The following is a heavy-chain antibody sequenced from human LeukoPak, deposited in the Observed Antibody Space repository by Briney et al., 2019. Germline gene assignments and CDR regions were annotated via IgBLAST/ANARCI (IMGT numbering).Heavy chain of an antibody. CDR1: GGSISSYY. CDR3: ARGRRRGYYFDY. V-gene: IGHV4-59*01. J-gene: IGHJ4*02. D-gene: IGHD3-10*01. Sequence: PSETLSLTCTVSGGSISSYYWSWIRQPPGKGLEWIGYIYYSGSTNYNPSLKSRVTISVDTSKNQFSLKLSSVTAADTTVYYCARGRRRGYYFDYWGQGTLVTVSS. CDR2: IYYSGST.